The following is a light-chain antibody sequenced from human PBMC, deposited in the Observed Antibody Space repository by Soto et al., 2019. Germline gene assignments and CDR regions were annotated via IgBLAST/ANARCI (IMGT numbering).Light chain of an antibody. CDR1: QSVSSSY. J-gene: IGKJ5*01. CDR3: QQYGRSAPII. V-gene: IGKV3-20*01. Sequence: EIVLTQSPGTLSLSPGERATLSCRASQSVSSSYLAWYQQKPGQAPRLLIYGASSRATGIPDRFSGSGSGTDFTLTISRLEPEDFSVYFCQQYGRSAPIIVGQGTRPEIK. CDR2: GAS.